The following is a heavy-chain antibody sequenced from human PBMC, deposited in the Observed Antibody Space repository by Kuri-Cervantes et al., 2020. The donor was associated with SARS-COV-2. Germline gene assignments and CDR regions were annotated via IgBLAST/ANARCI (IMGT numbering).Heavy chain of an antibody. Sequence: ASVKVSCKASVYTFTSYYMHWVRQAPGQGLEWMGIINPSGGSTSYAQKFQGRVTITADKSTSTAYMELSSLRSEDTAVYYCASMPGATYYYYYMDVWGKGTTVTVSS. CDR3: ASMPGATYYYYYMDV. CDR2: INPSGGST. CDR1: VYTFTSYY. V-gene: IGHV1-46*01. D-gene: IGHD1-26*01. J-gene: IGHJ6*03.